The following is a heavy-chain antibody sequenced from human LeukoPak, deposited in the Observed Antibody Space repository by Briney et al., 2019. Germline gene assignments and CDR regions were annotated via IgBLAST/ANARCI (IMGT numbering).Heavy chain of an antibody. V-gene: IGHV4-34*01. CDR3: AGATATGTGRAFHY. CDR1: GESITAYY. D-gene: IGHD3-10*01. CDR2: VRHSGKT. J-gene: IGHJ4*02. Sequence: SETLSLTCAVYGESITAYYWTWIRQPPGKILEWIGEVRHSGKTNYNPSLKSRVTMSVDMSKNQFSLKLNSVTAADTAVYYCAGATATGTGRAFHYWAQGNLVPVSS.